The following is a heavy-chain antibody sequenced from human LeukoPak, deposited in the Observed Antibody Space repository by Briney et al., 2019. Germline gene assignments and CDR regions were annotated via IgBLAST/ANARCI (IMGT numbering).Heavy chain of an antibody. D-gene: IGHD3-16*02. J-gene: IGHJ6*03. Sequence: SETLSLTCTVSGGSIGTYCWSWVRQSPGKGLEWIGYIYVTGNKYNPYLQSRVTISVDTSRNQFFLNMSSVTAADTAVDYCARHIGGGIEDMDVWGKGTKVTVSS. CDR2: IYVTGN. CDR3: ARHIGGGIEDMDV. CDR1: GGSIGTYC. V-gene: IGHV4-59*08.